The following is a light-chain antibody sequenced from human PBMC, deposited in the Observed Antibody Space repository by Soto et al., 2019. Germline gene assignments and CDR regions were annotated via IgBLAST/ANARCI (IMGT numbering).Light chain of an antibody. CDR3: SSYAGNSNV. Sequence: QSALTQPPSASGSPGQSVAISCTGTSSDVGGYNYVSWYQQHPGKAPKLMIYEVNKRPSGVPDRFSGSKSGNTASLTVSGLQAEDEADYYCSSYAGNSNVFGTGTKVTVI. CDR2: EVN. CDR1: SSDVGGYNY. J-gene: IGLJ1*01. V-gene: IGLV2-8*01.